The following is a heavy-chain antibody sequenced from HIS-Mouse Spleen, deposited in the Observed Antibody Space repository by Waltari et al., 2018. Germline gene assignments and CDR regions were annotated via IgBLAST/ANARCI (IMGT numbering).Heavy chain of an antibody. V-gene: IGHV4-39*07. CDR1: GGSISSSSYY. Sequence: QLQLQESGPGLVKPSETLSLTCTVSGGSISSSSYYWGWIRQPPGKGPEWIGSIYYSGRTYYTPSLKSRVTISVDTSKNQFSLKLSSVTAADTAVYYCAREIPYSSSWYDWYFDLWGRGTLVTVSS. CDR2: IYYSGRT. J-gene: IGHJ2*01. D-gene: IGHD6-13*01. CDR3: AREIPYSSSWYDWYFDL.